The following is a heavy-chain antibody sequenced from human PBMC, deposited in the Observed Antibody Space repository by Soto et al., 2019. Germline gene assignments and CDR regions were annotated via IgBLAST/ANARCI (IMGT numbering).Heavy chain of an antibody. J-gene: IGHJ4*02. CDR2: ISGSGGST. D-gene: IGHD5-18*01. CDR1: GFTFSSYA. V-gene: IGHV3-23*01. CDR3: ARTFYSYGTDY. Sequence: EVQLLESGGGLIQHGGSLRLSCAASGFTFSSYAMSWVRQAPGKGLERVSAISGSGGSTYYADSVKGRFTISRDNSKNTLYLQMNGLRAEDTAVYYCARTFYSYGTDYWGQGTLVTVSS.